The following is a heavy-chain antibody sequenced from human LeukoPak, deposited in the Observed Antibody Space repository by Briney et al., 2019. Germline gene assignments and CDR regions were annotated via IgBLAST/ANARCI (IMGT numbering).Heavy chain of an antibody. D-gene: IGHD3-22*01. CDR1: GGSISSYY. CDR2: IYYSGTT. CDR3: ARNYDSSGYTTFGY. V-gene: IGHV4-59*01. J-gene: IGHJ4*02. Sequence: SETLSLTCTVSGGSISSYYWSWIRQPPGKGLEWIGYIYYSGTTNYNPSLKSRVTISVDTSKNQFSLKLSSVTAADTAVYYSARNYDSSGYTTFGYWGQGTLVTVSS.